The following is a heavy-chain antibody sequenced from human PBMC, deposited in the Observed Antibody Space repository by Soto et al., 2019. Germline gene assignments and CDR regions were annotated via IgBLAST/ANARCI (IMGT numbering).Heavy chain of an antibody. CDR3: ARDDGGESGRFTFDY. CDR1: GYTFTSYF. CDR2: INPTGGGT. Sequence: ASVKVSCKASGYTFTSYFLHWVRQAPGQGLEWMGIINPTGGGTTYAQRFQGRVTMTRDTSTSTVYMELSSLKSEDTAVYYCARDDGGESGRFTFDYWGQGTLVTVSS. V-gene: IGHV1-46*01. D-gene: IGHD1-26*01. J-gene: IGHJ4*02.